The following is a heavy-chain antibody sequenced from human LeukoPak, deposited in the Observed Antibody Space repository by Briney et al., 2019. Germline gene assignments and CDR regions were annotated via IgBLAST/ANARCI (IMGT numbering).Heavy chain of an antibody. V-gene: IGHV4-59*08. CDR1: DGSTSGYY. D-gene: IGHD4-17*01. CDR2: TYYSGST. CDR3: ARHKSDYGDYHAH. Sequence: SETLSLTCTVSDGSTSGYYWSWIRQPPGKGLEWIGYTYYSGSTNYNPSLKRRVTISEDRSMNQFSLKLSSVTAADTAVYYCARHKSDYGDYHAHWGQGTLVTVSS. J-gene: IGHJ4*02.